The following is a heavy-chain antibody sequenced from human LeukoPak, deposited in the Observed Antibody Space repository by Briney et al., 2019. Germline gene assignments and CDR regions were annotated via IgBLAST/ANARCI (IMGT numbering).Heavy chain of an antibody. J-gene: IGHJ4*02. CDR1: GFTFSNAW. Sequence: DPGGSLRLSCAASGFTFSNAWMAWVRQAPGKGLEWVGRIRSKNDGGTIGYAAPVKGRFTISRDDSKNTLYLQMNSLEIEDTAVYFCTTDRTMKGYWGQGTLVTVSS. CDR2: IRSKNDGGTI. V-gene: IGHV3-15*01. CDR3: TTDRTMKGY. D-gene: IGHD3-22*01.